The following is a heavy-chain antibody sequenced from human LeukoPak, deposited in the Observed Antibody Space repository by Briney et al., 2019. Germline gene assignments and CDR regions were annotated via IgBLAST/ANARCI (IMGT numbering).Heavy chain of an antibody. CDR3: ARDRAPDIVVVPAAATDDY. CDR1: GFTFTTYA. D-gene: IGHD2-2*01. J-gene: IGHJ4*02. V-gene: IGHV3-21*01. Sequence: PGGSLRLSCAASGFTFTTYAMSWVRRAPGKGLEWVSSISSSSSYIYYADSVKGRFTISRDNAKNSLYLQMNSLRAEDTAVYYCARDRAPDIVVVPAAATDDYWGQGTLVTVSS. CDR2: ISSSSSYI.